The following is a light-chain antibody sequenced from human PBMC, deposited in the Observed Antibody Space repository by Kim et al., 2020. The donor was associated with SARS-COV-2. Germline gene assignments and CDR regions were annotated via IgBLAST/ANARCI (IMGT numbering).Light chain of an antibody. CDR2: LNSDGSH. V-gene: IGLV4-69*01. CDR3: QTWGTGIVV. Sequence: ASVKLTCTLSGGHSTYAIAWHQQQPEKGPRYLMKLNSDGSHSKGDGIPYRFSGSSSGAERYLTISSLQSEDEADYYCQTWGTGIVVFGGGTQLTVL. CDR1: GGHSTYA. J-gene: IGLJ2*01.